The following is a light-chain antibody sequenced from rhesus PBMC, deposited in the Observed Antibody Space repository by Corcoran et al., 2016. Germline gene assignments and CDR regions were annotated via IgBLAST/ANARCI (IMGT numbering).Light chain of an antibody. CDR1: SSDIGGYNY. CDR2: EVS. Sequence: QAALTQPHSVSGSPGQSVNISCTGTSSDIGGYNYVSWYQQHPGTAPKLMIYEVSKRPSGVSDRFSGSKSGNTASLTISGLQAEDEADYYCSSYAGSNTFLFGGGTRLTVL. V-gene: IGLV2-32*02. J-gene: IGLJ2*01. CDR3: SSYAGSNTFL.